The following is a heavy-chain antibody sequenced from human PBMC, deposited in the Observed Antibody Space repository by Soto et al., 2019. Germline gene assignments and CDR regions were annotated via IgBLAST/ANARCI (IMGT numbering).Heavy chain of an antibody. CDR1: GFTFSGSA. J-gene: IGHJ6*02. V-gene: IGHV3-73*01. Sequence: SLRLSCAASGFTFSGSAMHWVRQASGKGLEWVGRIRSKANSYATAYAASVKGRFTISRDDSKNTAYLQMNSLKTEDTAVYYCTRRAAIAARFYGMDVWGQGTTVTVSS. CDR2: IRSKANSYAT. CDR3: TRRAAIAARFYGMDV. D-gene: IGHD6-6*01.